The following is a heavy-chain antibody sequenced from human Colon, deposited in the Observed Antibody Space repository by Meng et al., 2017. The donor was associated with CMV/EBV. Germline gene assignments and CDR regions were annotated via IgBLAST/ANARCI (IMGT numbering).Heavy chain of an antibody. V-gene: IGHV2-5*02. CDR3: AHGRGWLTDY. Sequence: TFNAPGPSLVKPPQTLTLTCTIPGFSHRTPEVGVHWIRQPPGKALEWLALIYWDDDNQFRPSLKNRITITKDTSKNQVVLTMTNMDPVDTATYYCAHGRGWLTDYWGQGTLVTVSS. CDR2: IYWDDDN. D-gene: IGHD6-19*01. CDR1: GFSHRTPEVG. J-gene: IGHJ4*02.